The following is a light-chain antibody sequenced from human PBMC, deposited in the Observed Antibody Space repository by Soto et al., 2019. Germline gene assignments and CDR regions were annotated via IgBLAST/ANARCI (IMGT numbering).Light chain of an antibody. CDR2: SNN. Sequence: LTRPPSASGTPGQRVTISCSGSSSNIGSNTVNWYQQLPGTAPKLLIYSNNQRPSGVPDRFSGSKSGTSASLAISGLQSEDEADYYCAAWDDSLNGVVFGGGTKLTVL. V-gene: IGLV1-44*01. CDR3: AAWDDSLNGVV. CDR1: SSNIGSNT. J-gene: IGLJ2*01.